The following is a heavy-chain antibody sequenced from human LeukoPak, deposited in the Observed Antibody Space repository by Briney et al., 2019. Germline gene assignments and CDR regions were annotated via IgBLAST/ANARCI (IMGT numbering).Heavy chain of an antibody. CDR1: GGSISSYY. CDR3: ARASPYSNLLSGRNYYYYYYMDV. Sequence: SETLSLTCTVSGGSISSYYWSWIRQPAGKGLEWIGRIYTSGSTNYNPSLKSRVTMSVDTSKNQFSLKLSSVTAADAAVYYCARASPYSNLLSGRNYYYYYYMDVWGKGTTVTVSS. CDR2: IYTSGST. J-gene: IGHJ6*03. V-gene: IGHV4-4*07. D-gene: IGHD4-11*01.